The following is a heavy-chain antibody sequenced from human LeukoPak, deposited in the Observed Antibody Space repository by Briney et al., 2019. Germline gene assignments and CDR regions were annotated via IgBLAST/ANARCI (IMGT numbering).Heavy chain of an antibody. CDR2: IRYDGSNK. D-gene: IGHD2-15*01. J-gene: IGHJ5*02. CDR1: GFTFSSYG. Sequence: GGSLRLSCAASGFTFSSYGMHWVRQAPGKGLEWVAFIRYDGSNKYYADSVKGRFTISRDNSKNTLYLQMNSLRVEDTALYYCAKYPAGGSVGWFDPWGQGTLVTVSS. CDR3: AKYPAGGSVGWFDP. V-gene: IGHV3-30*02.